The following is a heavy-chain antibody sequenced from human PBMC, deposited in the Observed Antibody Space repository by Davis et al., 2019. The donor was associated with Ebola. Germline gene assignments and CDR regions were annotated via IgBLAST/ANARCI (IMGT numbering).Heavy chain of an antibody. Sequence: GGSLRLSCAASGFTFSSYSMNCVRQAPGKGLEWVSSISSSSSYIYYADSVKGRFTISRDNAKNSLYLQMNSLRTEDTALYYCAKGLRKYYYYGMDVWGQGTTVTVSS. CDR3: AKGLRKYYYYGMDV. CDR2: ISSSSSYI. D-gene: IGHD2-8*01. CDR1: GFTFSSYS. J-gene: IGHJ6*02. V-gene: IGHV3-21*04.